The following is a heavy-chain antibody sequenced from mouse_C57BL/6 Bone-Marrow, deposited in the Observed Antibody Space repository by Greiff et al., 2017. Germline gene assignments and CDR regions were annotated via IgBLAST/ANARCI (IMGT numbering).Heavy chain of an antibody. CDR3: ARQNYYGSSSYYFDY. Sequence: VQLKQSGGDLVKPGGSLKLSCAASGFTFSSYGMSWVRQTPDKRLEWVATISSGGSYTYYPDSVKGRFTISRDNAKNTLYLQMSSLKSEDTAMYYCARQNYYGSSSYYFDYWGQGTTLTVSS. CDR2: ISSGGSYT. CDR1: GFTFSSYG. V-gene: IGHV5-6*01. J-gene: IGHJ2*01. D-gene: IGHD1-1*01.